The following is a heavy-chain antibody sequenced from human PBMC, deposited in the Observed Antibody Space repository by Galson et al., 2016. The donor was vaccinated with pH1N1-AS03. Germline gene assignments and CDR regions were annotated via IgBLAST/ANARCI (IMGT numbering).Heavy chain of an antibody. Sequence: SLRLSCAASGFTFSTNAMSWVRQAPGKGLEWVATITGTSGTTYYADSVKGRFTVSRENSRNTLYLQMNNLRAEDSALHYCARDSGRDTWTAYSFASWGQGALVTVSS. V-gene: IGHV3-23*01. CDR2: ITGTSGTT. J-gene: IGHJ4*02. CDR1: GFTFSTNA. CDR3: ARDSGRDTWTAYSFAS. D-gene: IGHD1-1*01.